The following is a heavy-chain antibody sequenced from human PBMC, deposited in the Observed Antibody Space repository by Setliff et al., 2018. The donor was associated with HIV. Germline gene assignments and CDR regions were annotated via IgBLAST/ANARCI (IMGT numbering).Heavy chain of an antibody. Sequence: PSETLSLTCTVSGGSISSGDNYWSWIRQPAGKGLEWIGHIYTSGSTNYNPSLKSRVTISLDTSRNQFSLKLSYVTAADTAVYYRARTMWEKYFDFWGQGALVTVSS. CDR2: IYTSGST. CDR3: ARTMWEKYFDF. J-gene: IGHJ4*02. D-gene: IGHD1-26*01. CDR1: GGSISSGDNY. V-gene: IGHV4-61*09.